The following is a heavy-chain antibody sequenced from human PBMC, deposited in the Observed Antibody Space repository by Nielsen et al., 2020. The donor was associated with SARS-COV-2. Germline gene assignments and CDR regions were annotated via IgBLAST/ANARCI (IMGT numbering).Heavy chain of an antibody. CDR3: ARRVGAKGSMYYFDY. CDR2: ISYDGSNK. CDR1: GFTFSSYA. V-gene: IGHV3-30-3*01. J-gene: IGHJ4*02. D-gene: IGHD1-26*01. Sequence: GESLKISCAASGFTFSSYAMHWVRQAPGEGLEWVAVISYDGSNKYYADSVKGRFTISRDNAKNSLYLQMNSLRDEDTAVYYCARRVGAKGSMYYFDYWGQGTLVTVSS.